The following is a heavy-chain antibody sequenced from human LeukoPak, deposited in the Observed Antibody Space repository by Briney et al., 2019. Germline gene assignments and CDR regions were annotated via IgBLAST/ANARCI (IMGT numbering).Heavy chain of an antibody. CDR2: IYYSGST. CDR3: ARVTGYMTEDYLDY. J-gene: IGHJ4*02. Sequence: SETLSLTCTVSGGSISSYYWSWIRQPPGKGLEWIGYIYYSGSTNYNPSLKSRVTISVKTSKNQFSLKLSSVTAADTAVYYCARVTGYMTEDYLDYWGQGTLVTVSS. D-gene: IGHD6-13*01. CDR1: GGSISSYY. V-gene: IGHV4-59*01.